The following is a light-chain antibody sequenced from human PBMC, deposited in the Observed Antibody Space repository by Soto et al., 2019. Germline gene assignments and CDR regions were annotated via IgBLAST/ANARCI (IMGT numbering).Light chain of an antibody. CDR3: SSYTSSSLWV. CDR1: SSDVGGYNY. V-gene: IGLV2-14*01. CDR2: DVS. J-gene: IGLJ2*01. Sequence: QSALTQPASVSGSPGPSITISCTGTSSDVGGYNYVSWYQQHPGKAPKLMIYDVSNRPSGVSNRFSGSKSGNTASLTISGLQAEDEADYYCSSYTSSSLWVFGGGTKVTVL.